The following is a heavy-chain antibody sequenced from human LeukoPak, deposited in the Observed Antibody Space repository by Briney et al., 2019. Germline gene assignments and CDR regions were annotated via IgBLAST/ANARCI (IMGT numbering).Heavy chain of an antibody. V-gene: IGHV3-30*02. CDR2: IRHDGTNK. J-gene: IGHJ4*02. CDR3: ARDHTVDGLVFDY. D-gene: IGHD6-19*01. CDR1: GFTFNNYG. Sequence: PGGSLRLSCAASGFTFNNYGMHWVRQAPGKGLEWVAFIRHDGTNKYYADSVKGRFTISRDNAKNSLYLQMNSLRAEDTAVYYCARDHTVDGLVFDYWGQGTLVTVSS.